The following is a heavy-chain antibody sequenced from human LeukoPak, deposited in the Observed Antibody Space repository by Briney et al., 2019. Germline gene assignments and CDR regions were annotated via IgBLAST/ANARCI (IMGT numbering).Heavy chain of an antibody. CDR2: IYRFGNT. Sequence: SETLSLTCTVSGDSTSSDYWSWIRQPPGKGLEWIGYIYRFGNTDYNPSLLRRVTISLDTSKKQLSLNLTSVTAADTAVYYCAGRGQRYFRDWGQGSLVTVSS. V-gene: IGHV4-4*08. J-gene: IGHJ4*02. CDR3: AGRGQRYFRD. CDR1: GDSTSSDY. D-gene: IGHD3-9*01.